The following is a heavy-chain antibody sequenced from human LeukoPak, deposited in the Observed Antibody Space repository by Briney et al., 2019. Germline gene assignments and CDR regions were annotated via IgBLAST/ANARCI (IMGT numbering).Heavy chain of an antibody. D-gene: IGHD3-16*02. CDR3: AREDVMITFGGVIASNWFDP. V-gene: IGHV4-4*07. J-gene: IGHJ5*02. CDR1: GGSISSYY. Sequence: SETLSLTCTLSGGSISSYYWSWIRQPAGKGLEWIGRINTSGSTNYNPSLKSRVTMSVATSKNQFSLKLSSVTAADTAVYYCAREDVMITFGGVIASNWFDPWGQGTLVTVSS. CDR2: INTSGST.